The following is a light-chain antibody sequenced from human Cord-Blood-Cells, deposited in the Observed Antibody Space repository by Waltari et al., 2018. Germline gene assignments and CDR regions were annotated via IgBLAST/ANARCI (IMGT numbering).Light chain of an antibody. J-gene: IGKJ1*01. Sequence: TQSPSSLSASVGASVPITSRASQSISSYLNWYQQKPGKAPKLLIYAASSLQSGDPSRFSGSGSGTDFTLTISSLQPEDFATYYCQQSYSTPPTFGQGTKEEIK. CDR3: QQSYSTPPT. CDR2: AAS. V-gene: IGKV1-39*01. CDR1: QSISSY.